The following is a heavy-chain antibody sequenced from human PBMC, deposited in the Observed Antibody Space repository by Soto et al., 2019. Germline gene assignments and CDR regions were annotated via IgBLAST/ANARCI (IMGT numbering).Heavy chain of an antibody. D-gene: IGHD6-19*01. CDR2: IHQSGST. Sequence: PSETLSLTCTVSGDSISKTNWWSWVRQPPGKGLEWIGEIHQSGSTNYSPSLKGRVTISVDTSKNQFSLKLSSVTAVDTAVYYCAREQGSPYSSGWRNWFDPWGQGTLVTVSS. CDR3: AREQGSPYSSGWRNWFDP. V-gene: IGHV4-4*02. CDR1: GDSISKTNW. J-gene: IGHJ5*02.